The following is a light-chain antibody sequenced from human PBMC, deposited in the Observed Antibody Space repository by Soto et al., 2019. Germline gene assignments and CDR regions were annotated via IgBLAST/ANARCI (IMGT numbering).Light chain of an antibody. V-gene: IGKV3-15*01. Sequence: EIVMTQSPATLSVSPGERATLFCRASQTISSNLGWYQQKPGQAPRLLIYGASTRATGIPARFAGSGAGTEFNLTITSLQSEDSAVYYCQQYNNWPPMFTFGPGTKVDVK. CDR1: QTISSN. CDR3: QQYNNWPPMFT. CDR2: GAS. J-gene: IGKJ3*01.